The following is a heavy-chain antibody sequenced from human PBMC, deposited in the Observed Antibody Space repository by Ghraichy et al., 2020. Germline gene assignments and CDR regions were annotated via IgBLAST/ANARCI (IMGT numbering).Heavy chain of an antibody. D-gene: IGHD3-10*01. J-gene: IGHJ4*02. V-gene: IGHV3-7*01. CDR2: IKQDGSEK. CDR1: GFTFSDYW. Sequence: GESLNISCAASGFTFSDYWMNWVRQAPGKGLEWVANIKQDGSEKNYVGSVKDRFTISRDNAKNSLYLQMNSLRAEDTAVYFCARVGYYGSGHSGYWGQGTLVTVSS. CDR3: ARVGYYGSGHSGY.